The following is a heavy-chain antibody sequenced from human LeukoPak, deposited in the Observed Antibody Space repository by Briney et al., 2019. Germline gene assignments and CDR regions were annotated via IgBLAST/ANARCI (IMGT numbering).Heavy chain of an antibody. CDR2: ISWNSGSI. Sequence: SLRLSCAASGFTFDDYAMHWVRQAPGKGLERVSGISWNSGSIGYADSVKGRFTISRDNAKNSLYLQMNSLRAEDTALYYCAKSIYSSGYYDYWGQGTLVTVSS. J-gene: IGHJ4*02. CDR3: AKSIYSSGYYDY. CDR1: GFTFDDYA. V-gene: IGHV3-9*01. D-gene: IGHD3-22*01.